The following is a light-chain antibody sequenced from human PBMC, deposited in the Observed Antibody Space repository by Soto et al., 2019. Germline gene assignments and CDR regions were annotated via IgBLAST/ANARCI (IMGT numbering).Light chain of an antibody. J-gene: IGKJ2*01. CDR3: HQYNTSPDT. CDR2: GIS. CDR1: QSVSSAY. V-gene: IGKV3-20*01. Sequence: EIGLTQSPGTLSLSPGETATLSCRASQSVSSAYLAWYQQKPGQAPRLLIYGISSRATGIPDRFRGRGSGTDLTLTISRLEPEDFAVYYCHQYNTSPDTFGQGTNLEI.